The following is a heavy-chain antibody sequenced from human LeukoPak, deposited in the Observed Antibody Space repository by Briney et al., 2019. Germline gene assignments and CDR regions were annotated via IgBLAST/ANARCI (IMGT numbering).Heavy chain of an antibody. V-gene: IGHV4-39*07. D-gene: IGHD6-13*01. Sequence: SETLSLTCTVSGGSISSTTYYWGWIRQPPGKGLEWIGSIHYSGSTYYNPSFKSRATISIDTANNHFSLKLSSVTAADTAVYYCARGAAARPSSAWFDPWGQGTLVTVSS. J-gene: IGHJ5*02. CDR2: IHYSGST. CDR1: GGSISSTTYY. CDR3: ARGAAARPSSAWFDP.